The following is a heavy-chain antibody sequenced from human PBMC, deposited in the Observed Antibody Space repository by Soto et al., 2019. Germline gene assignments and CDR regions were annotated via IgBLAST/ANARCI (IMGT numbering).Heavy chain of an antibody. CDR1: GGSISSYY. CDR2: IYYSGST. D-gene: IGHD3-22*01. V-gene: IGHV4-59*01. J-gene: IGHJ3*02. CDR3: ARDYYYDSRGTSDAFDI. Sequence: QVQLQESGPGLVKPSETLSLTCTVSGGSISSYYWSWIRQPPGKGLEWIGYIYYSGSTNYNPSLQSRVTISVDTSKNQFSLKLSSVTAADTAVYYCARDYYYDSRGTSDAFDIWGQGTMVTVSS.